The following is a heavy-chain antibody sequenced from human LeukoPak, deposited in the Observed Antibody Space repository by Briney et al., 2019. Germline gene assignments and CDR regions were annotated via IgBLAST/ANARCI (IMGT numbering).Heavy chain of an antibody. J-gene: IGHJ4*02. Sequence: GGSLRLSCVASGFTYKMYAMSWVRHAPGKRLEWVSTFSGPMETTYYPPSVRGRFTMSRDNSKNTLSLQMNSLRAEDTAIYYCAKASLGSCTGARCYHFDNWGQGTLVTVSS. V-gene: IGHV3-23*01. D-gene: IGHD2-8*02. CDR2: FSGPMETT. CDR3: AKASLGSCTGARCYHFDN. CDR1: GFTYKMYA.